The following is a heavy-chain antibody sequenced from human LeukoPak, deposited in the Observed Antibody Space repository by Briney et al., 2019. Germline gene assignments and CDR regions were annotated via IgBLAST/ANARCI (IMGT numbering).Heavy chain of an antibody. Sequence: PSETLSLTCTVSGGSISSSSYYWGWIRQPPGKGLEWIGYIYYSGSTNYNPSLKSRVTISVDTSKNQFSLKLSSVTAADTAVYYCARGGKWELPLDYWGQGTLVTVSS. CDR1: GGSISSSSYY. D-gene: IGHD1-26*01. CDR2: IYYSGST. CDR3: ARGGKWELPLDY. V-gene: IGHV4-61*05. J-gene: IGHJ4*02.